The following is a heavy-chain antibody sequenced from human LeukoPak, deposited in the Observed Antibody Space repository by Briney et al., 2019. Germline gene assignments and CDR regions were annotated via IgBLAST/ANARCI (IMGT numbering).Heavy chain of an antibody. V-gene: IGHV4-39*07. CDR2: IYYSGNT. CDR1: GDSISSSNYY. CDR3: ARGRDILTGYYLFDY. J-gene: IGHJ4*02. Sequence: SETLSLTCTVSGDSISSSNYYWGWIRQPPGKGLEWIGTIYYSGNTYYNPSLKSRVTISVDTSKNQFSLKLSSVTAADTAVYYCARGRDILTGYYLFDYWGQGTLVTVSS. D-gene: IGHD3-9*01.